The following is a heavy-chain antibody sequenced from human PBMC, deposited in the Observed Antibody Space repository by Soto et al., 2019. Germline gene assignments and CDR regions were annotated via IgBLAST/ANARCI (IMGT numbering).Heavy chain of an antibody. CDR2: VFHTGTT. D-gene: IGHD3-22*01. CDR1: GESFSGYY. Sequence: SETLSLTCAVYGESFSGYYWSWIRQPPGKGLEWIGEVFHTGTTNYNPSLKSRVTISVDTSKNQFSLYLQMNSLRAEDTAVYYCARSYYYDSSGYYRSFFQHWGQGTLVTVSS. V-gene: IGHV4-34*12. CDR3: ARSYYYDSSGYYRSFFQH. J-gene: IGHJ1*01.